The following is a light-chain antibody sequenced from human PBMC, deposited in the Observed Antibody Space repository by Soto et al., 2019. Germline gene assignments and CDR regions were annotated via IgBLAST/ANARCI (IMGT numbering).Light chain of an antibody. CDR1: SSDVGGYNY. CDR2: DVS. J-gene: IGLJ1*01. Sequence: QSVLTHPASVSGSPGQSITISCTGTSSDVGGYNYVSWYQQHPGKAPKLMIYDVSNRPSGVSNRFSGSKSGNTASLTISGLQAEDEADYYCSSYTSSSTLCVFGTGTKLTVL. V-gene: IGLV2-14*01. CDR3: SSYTSSSTLCV.